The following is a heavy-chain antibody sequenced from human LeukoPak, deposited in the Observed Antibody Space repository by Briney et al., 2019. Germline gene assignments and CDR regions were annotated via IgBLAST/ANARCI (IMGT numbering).Heavy chain of an antibody. D-gene: IGHD2-15*01. V-gene: IGHV1-3*01. J-gene: IGHJ3*02. CDR3: ARVGCSGGSCYPIEAFDI. CDR1: GYTFTSYA. Sequence: ASVKVSCKASGYTFTSYAMHWVRQAPGQRLEWMGWINAGNGNTKYSQKFQGRVTITRDTSASTAYMELRSLRSEDTAVYYCARVGCSGGSCYPIEAFDIWGQGTMVTVSS. CDR2: INAGNGNT.